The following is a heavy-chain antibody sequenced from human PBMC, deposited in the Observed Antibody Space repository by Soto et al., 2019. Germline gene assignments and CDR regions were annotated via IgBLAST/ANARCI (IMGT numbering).Heavy chain of an antibody. CDR3: ARVVGYCSGGSCYSGRFDP. D-gene: IGHD2-15*01. V-gene: IGHV4-59*01. Sequence: SETLSLTCTVSGGSISSYYWSWIRQPPGKGLEWIGYIYYSGSTNYNPSLKSRVTTSVDTSKNQFSLRLSSVTAADTAVYYCARVVGYCSGGSCYSGRFDPWGQGTMVTASS. CDR1: GGSISSYY. J-gene: IGHJ5*02. CDR2: IYYSGST.